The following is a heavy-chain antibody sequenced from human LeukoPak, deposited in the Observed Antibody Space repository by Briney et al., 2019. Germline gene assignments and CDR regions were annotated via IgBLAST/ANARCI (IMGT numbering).Heavy chain of an antibody. J-gene: IGHJ3*02. D-gene: IGHD2-2*01. CDR1: GFTFSSYS. Sequence: PGGSLRLSCAASGFTFSSYSMNWVRPASGKGLEWVSSISSSSSYIYYADSVKGRFTISRDNAKNSLYLQMNSLRAEDTAVYYCASLEPAAIGGAFDIRGQGTMVTVSS. V-gene: IGHV3-21*01. CDR2: ISSSSSYI. CDR3: ASLEPAAIGGAFDI.